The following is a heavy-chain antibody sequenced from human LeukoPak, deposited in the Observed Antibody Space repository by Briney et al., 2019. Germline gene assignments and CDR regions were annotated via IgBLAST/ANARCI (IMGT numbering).Heavy chain of an antibody. D-gene: IGHD6-13*01. V-gene: IGHV1-69*13. CDR2: IIPIFGTA. J-gene: IGHJ4*02. Sequence: SVKVSCKASGGTFSSYAISWVRQAPGQGLEWMGGIIPIFGTANYAQKFQGRVTITADESTSTAYMELSSLRSEDTAVYYCARDTRRPYSSSWSHPWVYWGQGTLVTVSS. CDR1: GGTFSSYA. CDR3: ARDTRRPYSSSWSHPWVY.